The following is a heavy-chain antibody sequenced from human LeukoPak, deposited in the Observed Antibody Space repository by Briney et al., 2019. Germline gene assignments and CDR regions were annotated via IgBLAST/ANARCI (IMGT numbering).Heavy chain of an antibody. CDR1: GFTFSSCA. J-gene: IGHJ4*02. D-gene: IGHD3-3*01. V-gene: IGHV3-23*01. CDR2: ISGSGGST. CDR3: AKDIWDSYYDFWSGYYTSVDY. Sequence: GGSLRLSCAASGFTFSSCAMSWVRQAPGKGLEWVSAISGSGGSTYYADSVKGRFTISRDNSKNTLYLQMNCLRAEDTAVYYCAKDIWDSYYDFWSGYYTSVDYWGQGTLVTVSS.